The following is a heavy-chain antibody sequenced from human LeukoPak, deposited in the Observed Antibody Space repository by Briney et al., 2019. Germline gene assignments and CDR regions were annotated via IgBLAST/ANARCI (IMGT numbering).Heavy chain of an antibody. CDR2: IIPIFGTA. V-gene: IGHV1-69*05. Sequence: SVKVSCKASGGTFSSYAISWVRQAPGQGLEWMGGIIPIFGTANYAQKFQGRVTITTDESTSTAYMELSSLRSEDTAVYYCARWEVVPAAPLLNWFDPWGQGTLVTVSS. CDR3: ARWEVVPAAPLLNWFDP. J-gene: IGHJ5*02. D-gene: IGHD2-2*01. CDR1: GGTFSSYA.